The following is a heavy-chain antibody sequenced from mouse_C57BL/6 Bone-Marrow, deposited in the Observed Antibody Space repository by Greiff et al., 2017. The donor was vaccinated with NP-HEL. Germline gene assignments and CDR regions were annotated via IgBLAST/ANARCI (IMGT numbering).Heavy chain of an antibody. CDR1: GFTFSDYY. D-gene: IGHD2-5*01. CDR3: ARHDYSNFHFDY. J-gene: IGHJ2*01. V-gene: IGHV5-12*01. Sequence: EVMLVESGGGLVQPGGSLKLSCAASGFTFSDYYMYWVRQTPEKRLEWVAYISNGGGSTYYPDTVKGRFTISRDNAKNTLYLQMSRLKSEDTAMYYCARHDYSNFHFDYWGQGTTLTVSS. CDR2: ISNGGGST.